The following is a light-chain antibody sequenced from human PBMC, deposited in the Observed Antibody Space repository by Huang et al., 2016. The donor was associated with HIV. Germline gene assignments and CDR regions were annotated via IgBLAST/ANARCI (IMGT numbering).Light chain of an antibody. CDR1: QSVLYSSNNKNY. CDR2: WAS. CDR3: QQYYNFPIT. Sequence: DIVTTQSPDSLAMSLGERAPVNCKTSQSVLYSSNNKNYVAWYQQKPGQPPKMLISWASTRESGVPDRISGSGAGTDFTLTISSLQAEDVAVYYCQQYYNFPITFGQGTRLEI. J-gene: IGKJ5*01. V-gene: IGKV4-1*01.